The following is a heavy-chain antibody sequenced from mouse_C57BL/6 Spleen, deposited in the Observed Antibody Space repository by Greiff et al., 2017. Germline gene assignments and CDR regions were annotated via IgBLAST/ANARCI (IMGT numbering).Heavy chain of an antibody. CDR2: IDPNSGGT. V-gene: IGHV1-72*01. D-gene: IGHD2-3*01. CDR1: GYTFTSYW. CDR3: ARSLYDGYYGWYFDV. J-gene: IGHJ1*03. Sequence: VQLQQSGAELVKPGASVKLSCKASGYTFTSYWMHWVKQRPGRGLEWIGRIDPNSGGTKYNEKFKSKATLTVDKPSSTAYMQLSSLTSEDSAVYYCARSLYDGYYGWYFDVWGTGTTVTVSS.